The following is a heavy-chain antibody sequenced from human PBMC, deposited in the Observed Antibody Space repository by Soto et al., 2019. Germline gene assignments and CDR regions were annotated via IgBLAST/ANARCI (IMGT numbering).Heavy chain of an antibody. D-gene: IGHD2-15*01. V-gene: IGHV3-23*01. Sequence: EVPLLDSGGGLVQPGGSLTLSCAASGFTFTNYPMGWVRQAPGKGLEWVSLISASGNGKSYADSVKGRFTISRDNSRNTLYLQMNRLRGEDTALYSGAKDRLAGGTDCWGHVTLVSVAS. CDR2: ISASGNGK. J-gene: IGHJ4*01. CDR1: GFTFTNYP. CDR3: AKDRLAGGTDC.